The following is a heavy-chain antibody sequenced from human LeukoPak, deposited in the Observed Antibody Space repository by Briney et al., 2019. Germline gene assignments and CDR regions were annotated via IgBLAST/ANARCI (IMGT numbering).Heavy chain of an antibody. J-gene: IGHJ4*02. CDR1: GYTFTGYY. D-gene: IGHD2-2*02. Sequence: GASVKVSCKASGYTFTGYYMHWVRQAPGRGLEWMGWINPNSGGTNYAQKFQGRVTMTRDTSISTAYMELSRLRSDDTAVYYCARDRIRGTYCSSTSCYTLAYWGQGTLVTVSS. V-gene: IGHV1-2*02. CDR2: INPNSGGT. CDR3: ARDRIRGTYCSSTSCYTLAY.